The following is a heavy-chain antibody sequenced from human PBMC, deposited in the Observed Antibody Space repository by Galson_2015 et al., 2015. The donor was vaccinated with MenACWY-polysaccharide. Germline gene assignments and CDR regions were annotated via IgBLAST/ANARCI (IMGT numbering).Heavy chain of an antibody. CDR2: IYSGGST. D-gene: IGHD3-10*01. CDR1: GFTVSSNY. CDR3: ARKFTYGLD. Sequence: SLRLSCAASGFTVSSNYMSWVRQAPGMGLEWVSVIYSGGSTDYADSVKGRFLISRDNSKNTLYLQMNRLRAEDTAVYYCARKFTYGLDWGQGTLVTVSS. J-gene: IGHJ4*02. V-gene: IGHV3-53*01.